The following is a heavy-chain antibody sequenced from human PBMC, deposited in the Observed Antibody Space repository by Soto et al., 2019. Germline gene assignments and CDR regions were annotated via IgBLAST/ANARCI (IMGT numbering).Heavy chain of an antibody. CDR2: ISGSGGST. CDR1: GFTFSSYA. CDR3: ATCLPGYCSGGSFITPD. V-gene: IGHV3-23*01. Sequence: GGSLRLSCAASGFTFSSYAMSWVRQAPGKGLEWVSAISGSGGSTYYADSVKGRFTISRDNSKNTLYLQMNSLRAEDTAVYYCATCLPGYCSGGSFITPDWGQGTLVTVSS. J-gene: IGHJ4*02. D-gene: IGHD2-15*01.